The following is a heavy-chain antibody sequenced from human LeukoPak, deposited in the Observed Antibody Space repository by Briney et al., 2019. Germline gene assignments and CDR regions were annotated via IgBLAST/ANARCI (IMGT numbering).Heavy chain of an antibody. Sequence: GGSLRLSCAASGFTFSSYAMSWVRQAPGKGLEWVSAISGSGGSTYYADSVKGRFTISRDNSKNTLYLQMNSLRAEDTAVYYCAKEGMVRGVIGRNWFDPWAREPWSPSPQ. CDR2: ISGSGGST. J-gene: IGHJ5*02. CDR1: GFTFSSYA. D-gene: IGHD3-10*01. V-gene: IGHV3-23*01. CDR3: AKEGMVRGVIGRNWFDP.